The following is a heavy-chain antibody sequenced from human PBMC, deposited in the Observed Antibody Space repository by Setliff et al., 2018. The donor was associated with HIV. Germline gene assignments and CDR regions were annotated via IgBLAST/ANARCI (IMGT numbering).Heavy chain of an antibody. J-gene: IGHJ4*02. CDR1: GYTFASYY. CDR3: ARTDYGGNSGGNYFDY. D-gene: IGHD4-17*01. V-gene: IGHV1-18*04. Sequence: ASVKVSCKASGYTFASYYMHWVRQAPGQGLEWMGWISPYNGHTNFAQKFQGRVTMTTDTATSTAYMEVRSLRSDDTAVYYCARTDYGGNSGGNYFDYWGQGSLVTVSS. CDR2: ISPYNGHT.